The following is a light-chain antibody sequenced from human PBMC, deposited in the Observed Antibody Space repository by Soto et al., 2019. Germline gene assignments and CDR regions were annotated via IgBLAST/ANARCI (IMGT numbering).Light chain of an antibody. J-gene: IGKJ1*01. CDR2: RTS. V-gene: IGKV3-15*01. Sequence: EIVMTQSPATLSVSPGERATLSCRASQSISSNLAWYQQKPGQAPRLLMFRTSSRATGFPARFSGSGSGTEFNLTISRLEPEDFAVYWCQQYDSSPRTFGQGTKVDIK. CDR1: QSISSN. CDR3: QQYDSSPRT.